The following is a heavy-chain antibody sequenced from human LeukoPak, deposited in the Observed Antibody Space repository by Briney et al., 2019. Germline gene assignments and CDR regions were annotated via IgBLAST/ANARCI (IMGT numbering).Heavy chain of an antibody. CDR2: ISSTSRSYI. Sequence: GGSLRLSCAASGFTFSSYNMNWVRQAPGKGLEWVSSISSTSRSYIYYADSVKGRFTISRDNAKNSLYLQMNSLRAEDTAVYYRARSKKERWEYSSSWSYFDYWGQGTLVTVSS. CDR1: GFTFSSYN. J-gene: IGHJ4*02. D-gene: IGHD6-13*01. V-gene: IGHV3-21*01. CDR3: ARSKKERWEYSSSWSYFDY.